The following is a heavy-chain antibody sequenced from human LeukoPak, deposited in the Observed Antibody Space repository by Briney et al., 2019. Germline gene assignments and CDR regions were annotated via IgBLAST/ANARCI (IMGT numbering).Heavy chain of an antibody. Sequence: ASVKVSCKASGYTFSGYYMHWVRQAPGQGLEWMGWINPNSGGTNYAQKFQGRVTMTRDTSISTAYMELSRLRSDDTALYYCAGRSGPYYYYFMDVWGKGTTVTVSS. CDR2: INPNSGGT. CDR3: AGRSGPYYYYFMDV. D-gene: IGHD1-26*01. J-gene: IGHJ6*03. CDR1: GYTFSGYY. V-gene: IGHV1-2*02.